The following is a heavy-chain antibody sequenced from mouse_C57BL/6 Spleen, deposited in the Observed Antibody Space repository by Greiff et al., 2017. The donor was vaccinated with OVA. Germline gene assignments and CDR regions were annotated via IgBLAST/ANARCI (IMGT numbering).Heavy chain of an antibody. CDR3: ARESYGSSYDYAMDD. J-gene: IGHJ4*01. CDR2: IDPSDSDT. V-gene: IGHV1-52*01. CDR1: GYTFTSYW. Sequence: QVQLQQPGAELVRPGSSVKLSCKASGYTFTSYWMHWVKQRPIQGLEWIGNIDPSDSDTHYNQKFKDKATLTVDKSSSTAYMQLSSLTSEDSAVYYWARESYGSSYDYAMDDWGQGTSVTVSS. D-gene: IGHD1-1*01.